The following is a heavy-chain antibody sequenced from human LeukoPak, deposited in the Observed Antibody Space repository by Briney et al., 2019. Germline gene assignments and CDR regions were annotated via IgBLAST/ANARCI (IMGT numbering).Heavy chain of an antibody. CDR3: AGGKWLFLY. V-gene: IGHV3-66*01. D-gene: IGHD3-22*01. Sequence: ETLSLTCTVSGGSISSYYWSWVRQAPGKGLEWVSVIYSGGSTYYADSVKGRFTISRDNSKNTLYLQMNSLRAEDTAVYYCAGGKWLFLYWGQGTLVTVSS. CDR2: IYSGGST. J-gene: IGHJ4*02. CDR1: GGSISSYY.